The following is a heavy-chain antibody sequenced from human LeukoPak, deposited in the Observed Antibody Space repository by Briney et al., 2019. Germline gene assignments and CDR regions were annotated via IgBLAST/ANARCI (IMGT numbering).Heavy chain of an antibody. CDR3: ARDPLGSRGYFDY. J-gene: IGHJ4*02. V-gene: IGHV3-21*01. CDR1: GFTFSSYW. D-gene: IGHD2-15*01. Sequence: GGSLRLSCAASGFTFSSYWMSWVRQTPGKGLEWVSSISSSSSYIYYADSVKGRFTISRDNAKNSLYLQMNSLRAEDTAVYYCARDPLGSRGYFDYWGQGTLVTVSS. CDR2: ISSSSSYI.